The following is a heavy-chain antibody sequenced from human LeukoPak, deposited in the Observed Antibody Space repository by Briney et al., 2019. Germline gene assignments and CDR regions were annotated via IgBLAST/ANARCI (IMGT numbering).Heavy chain of an antibody. D-gene: IGHD2-15*01. CDR3: ARHDGGYCSGGSCYDWYFDL. J-gene: IGHJ2*01. V-gene: IGHV4-59*08. CDR1: GGSISSYY. CDR2: IYYSGST. Sequence: SETLSLTCTVSGGSISSYYWSWIRQPPGKGPEWIGYIYYSGSTNYNPSLKSRVTISVDTSKNQFSLKLSSVTAADTAVYYCARHDGGYCSGGSCYDWYFDLWGRGTLVTVSS.